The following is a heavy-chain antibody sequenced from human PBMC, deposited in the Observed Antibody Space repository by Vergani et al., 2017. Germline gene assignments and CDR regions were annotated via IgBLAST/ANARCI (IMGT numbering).Heavy chain of an antibody. V-gene: IGHV3-23*01. D-gene: IGHD6-19*01. CDR2: LSASDRRT. Sequence: EVQLLESGGDLVQPGGSLRLSCEASGFPFIMHAMSWVRQAPGKGLEWVSTLSASDRRTHYADSVKGRFTISRDNSKNTLFLHMNSLRPEDTAVYYCAKVGRSEVAGTFGAFDIWGQGTMVTVSS. J-gene: IGHJ3*02. CDR3: AKVGRSEVAGTFGAFDI. CDR1: GFPFIMHA.